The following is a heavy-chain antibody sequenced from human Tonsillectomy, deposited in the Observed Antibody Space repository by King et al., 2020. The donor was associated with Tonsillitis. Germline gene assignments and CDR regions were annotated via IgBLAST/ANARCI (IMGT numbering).Heavy chain of an antibody. CDR2: IKQDGSDK. Sequence: VQLVEAGGGLVQPGGSLRLSCAASGFTFSSYWMSWVRQAPGKGLEGVANIKQDGSDKYYVDSVKGRFTISIDNAKNSLYLQMNSLRAEDTAMYYCTREPVLRNYYYYGMDVWGQGTAVTVSS. CDR3: TREPVLRNYYYYGMDV. V-gene: IGHV3-7*01. CDR1: GFTFSSYW. D-gene: IGHD2/OR15-2a*01. J-gene: IGHJ6*02.